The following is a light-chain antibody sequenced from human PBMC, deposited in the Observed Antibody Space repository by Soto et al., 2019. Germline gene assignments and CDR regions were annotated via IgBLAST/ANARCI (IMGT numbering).Light chain of an antibody. Sequence: QSALTQPASVSGSSGQSITISCTGTSRDIGGYNYVSWYQQHPGKAPKLIIFEVNNRPSGISDRFSGSKSGNTASLTISGLQTEDEADYYCSSYTSISSYVFAAGTKVTVL. V-gene: IGLV2-14*01. J-gene: IGLJ1*01. CDR1: SRDIGGYNY. CDR3: SSYTSISSYV. CDR2: EVN.